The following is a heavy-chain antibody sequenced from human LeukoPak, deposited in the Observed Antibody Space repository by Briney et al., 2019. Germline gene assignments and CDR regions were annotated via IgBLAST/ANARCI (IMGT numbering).Heavy chain of an antibody. CDR3: AKEYDSGGYGANFDY. D-gene: IGHD3-10*01. J-gene: IGHJ4*02. CDR1: RFTFSTYG. Sequence: GGSLRLSCAASRFTFSTYGMSWVRQAPGKGLEWVSSITGGGGSTYYADSVKGRFTISRDNSRNTMYLQMNSLRAEDTAVYYCAKEYDSGGYGANFDYWGQGTLVTVSS. V-gene: IGHV3-23*01. CDR2: ITGGGGST.